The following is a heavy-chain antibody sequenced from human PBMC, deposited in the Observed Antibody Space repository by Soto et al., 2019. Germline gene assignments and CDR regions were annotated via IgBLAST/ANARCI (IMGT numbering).Heavy chain of an antibody. V-gene: IGHV4-30-4*01. CDR1: GGSISSGDYY. J-gene: IGHJ4*02. CDR3: SRTATVTTGVYDD. D-gene: IGHD4-4*01. Sequence: SETLSLTCTVSGGSISSGDYYWSWIRQPPGKGLEWIGYIYYSGSTYYNPSLKSRVTISVDTSKNQFSLKLSSVTAADTAVYYCSRTATVTTGVYDDWGQGTLVNVAS. CDR2: IYYSGST.